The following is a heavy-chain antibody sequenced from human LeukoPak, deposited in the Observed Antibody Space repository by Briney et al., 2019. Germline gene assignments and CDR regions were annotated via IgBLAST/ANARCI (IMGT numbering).Heavy chain of an antibody. CDR3: ARDQPPYCGGDCYSNY. V-gene: IGHV1-18*01. CDR2: ISAYNGDT. D-gene: IGHD2-21*02. CDR1: GYTFTSYG. Sequence: GASVKVSCKASGYTFTSYGISWVRQAPGQGLGWMGWISAYNGDTNYAQKLQGRVTMTTDTSTSTAYMELRSLRSDDTAVYYCARDQPPYCGGDCYSNYWGQGTLVTVSS. J-gene: IGHJ4*02.